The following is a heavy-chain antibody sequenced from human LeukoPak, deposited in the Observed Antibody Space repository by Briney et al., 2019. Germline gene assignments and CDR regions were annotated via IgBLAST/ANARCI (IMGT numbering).Heavy chain of an antibody. CDR2: ISYNGNNK. D-gene: IGHD2-15*01. CDR3: ARDGRCGGDGCYSSSWFDP. V-gene: IGHV3-30*04. CDR1: GFTFNAYP. Sequence: GGSLRLSCAASGFTFNAYPIHWFRQAPGKGLKGVAVISYNGNNKYYADSLKGRFTISRDNSKNTLYLQMNSLRPEDTAVYYCARDGRCGGDGCYSSSWFDPWGQGTLVTVSS. J-gene: IGHJ5*02.